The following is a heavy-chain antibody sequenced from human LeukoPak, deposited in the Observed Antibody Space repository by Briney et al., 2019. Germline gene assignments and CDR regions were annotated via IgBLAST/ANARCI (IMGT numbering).Heavy chain of an antibody. V-gene: IGHV3-53*01. D-gene: IGHD6-13*01. CDR1: GVTVSSNY. Sequence: PGGSLRLSCAASGVTVSSNYMSWVRQAPGKGLEWVSVIYSGGSTYYADSVKGRFTISRDNSKNTLYLQMNSLRAEDTAVYYCARDSGPYSSSWYGYWGQGTLVTVSS. CDR3: ARDSGPYSSSWYGY. CDR2: IYSGGST. J-gene: IGHJ4*02.